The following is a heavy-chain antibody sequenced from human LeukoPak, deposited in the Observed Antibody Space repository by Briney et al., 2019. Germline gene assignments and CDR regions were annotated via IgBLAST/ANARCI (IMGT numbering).Heavy chain of an antibody. CDR2: IWYDGSNT. J-gene: IGHJ6*03. D-gene: IGHD3-9*01. V-gene: IGHV3-30*02. Sequence: GGSLRLSCAASGFTFSSYGMHWVRQAPGKGLEWVAFIWYDGSNTYYADSVKGRFTISRDNSKNTLYLQMNSLRAEDTAVYYCAKEGVTGYYGNYMDVWGKGTTVTVSS. CDR1: GFTFSSYG. CDR3: AKEGVTGYYGNYMDV.